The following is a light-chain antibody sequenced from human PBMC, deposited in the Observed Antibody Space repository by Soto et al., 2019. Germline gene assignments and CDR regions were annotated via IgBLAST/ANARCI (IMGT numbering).Light chain of an antibody. CDR1: QVIGNA. V-gene: IGKV1-6*01. CDR3: LLDINXPWT. J-gene: IGKJ1*01. Sequence: AIQMTQSPSSLSASVLDRFTISCRAIQVIGNALGWYHQKPGKPPKVLIYGASNLQSGVPPRFSGSGYGTDFPLAISSLQPEDSATYHSLLDINXPWTFGHGTQV. CDR2: GAS.